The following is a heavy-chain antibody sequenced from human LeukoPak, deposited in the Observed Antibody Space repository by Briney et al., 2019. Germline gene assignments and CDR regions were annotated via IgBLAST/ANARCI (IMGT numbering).Heavy chain of an antibody. J-gene: IGHJ4*02. CDR3: AKDLRAYGGKTYFDY. D-gene: IGHD4-23*01. CDR2: ISNGGAT. V-gene: IGHV3-66*01. CDR1: GFTVSSNY. Sequence: GGSLRLSCAVSGFTVSSNYMNWVRQAPGKGLEWVSVISNGGATYYADSVKGRFIISTDNFKNTLYLQMNTLRADDTAVYFCAKDLRAYGGKTYFDYWGQGTLVTVSS.